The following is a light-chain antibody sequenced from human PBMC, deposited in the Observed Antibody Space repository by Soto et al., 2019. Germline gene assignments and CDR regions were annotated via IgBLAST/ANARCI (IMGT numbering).Light chain of an antibody. V-gene: IGKV3-20*01. CDR2: GAS. CDR1: QSVSNKY. J-gene: IGKJ5*01. Sequence: IVLTQSPGTLSLSPGERATLSCRASQSVSNKYLAWYLQKPGQAPRLLIYGASRRATGIPDRFSGSGSGTDFTLTVSRLEPEDFAVYYCQQYGNSPVTFGQGTRLEIK. CDR3: QQYGNSPVT.